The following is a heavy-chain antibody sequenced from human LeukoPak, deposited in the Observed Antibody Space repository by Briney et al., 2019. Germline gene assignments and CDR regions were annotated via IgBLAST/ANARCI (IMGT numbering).Heavy chain of an antibody. CDR2: IYYSGST. Sequence: SETLSLTCTVSGGSISSYYWSWIRQPPEKGLEWIGYIYYSGSTNYNPSLKSRVTISVDTSKNQFSLKLSSVTAADTAVYYCARILTGYGSSYYYYGMDVWGQGTTVTVSS. D-gene: IGHD3-9*01. J-gene: IGHJ6*02. CDR1: GGSISSYY. CDR3: ARILTGYGSSYYYYGMDV. V-gene: IGHV4-59*08.